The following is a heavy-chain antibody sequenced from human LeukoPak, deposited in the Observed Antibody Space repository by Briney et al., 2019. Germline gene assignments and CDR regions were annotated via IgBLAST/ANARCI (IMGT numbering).Heavy chain of an antibody. Sequence: GGSLRLSCAASGFTFSSYSMNWVRQAPGKGLEWVSSISSSSSYIYYADSVKGRFTISRDNAKNSLYLQMNSLRAEDTAVYYCAREQPGYGGNSGIDVWGQGTTVTVSS. CDR2: ISSSSSYI. D-gene: IGHD4-23*01. J-gene: IGHJ6*02. CDR3: AREQPGYGGNSGIDV. V-gene: IGHV3-21*01. CDR1: GFTFSSYS.